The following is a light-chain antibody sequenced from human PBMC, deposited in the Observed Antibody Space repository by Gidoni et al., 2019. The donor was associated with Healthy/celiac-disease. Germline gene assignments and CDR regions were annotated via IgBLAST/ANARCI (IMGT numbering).Light chain of an antibody. CDR2: LGS. J-gene: IGKJ1*01. CDR3: MQALQTWT. Sequence: DIVMTQSPLSLPVTPGEPASISCRSSQSLLHSNGYNYLDWYLQKPGQSPQLLIYLGSNRASGVPDRFSGSGSGTDFTLKISRVEAEDVGVYYCMQALQTWTFXQXTKVXIK. CDR1: QSLLHSNGYNY. V-gene: IGKV2-28*01.